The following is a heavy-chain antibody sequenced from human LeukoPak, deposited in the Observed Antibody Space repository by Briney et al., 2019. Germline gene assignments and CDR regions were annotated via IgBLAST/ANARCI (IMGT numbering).Heavy chain of an antibody. D-gene: IGHD6-13*01. CDR1: GGTFSSYA. CDR3: ARDRGYSSSWNFDY. J-gene: IGHJ4*02. V-gene: IGHV1-69*06. CDR2: IIPIFGTA. Sequence: SVKVSCKASGGTFSSYAISWVRQAPGQGLEWMGEIIPIFGTANYAQKFQGRVTITADKSTSTAYMELSSLRSEDTAVYYCARDRGYSSSWNFDYWGQGTLVTVSS.